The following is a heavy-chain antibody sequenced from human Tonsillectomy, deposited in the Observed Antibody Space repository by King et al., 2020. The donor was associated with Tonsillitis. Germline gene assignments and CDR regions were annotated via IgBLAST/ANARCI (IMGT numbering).Heavy chain of an antibody. Sequence: VQLQQWGAGLLKPSETLSLTCAVYGGSFSGYYWSWIRQPPGKGLEWIGEINHSGSTNYNPSLKSRVTISVDTSKNQFSLKLSSVTAADTAVYYCAGISGYDGYAFDIWGQGTMVTVSS. D-gene: IGHD5-12*01. J-gene: IGHJ3*02. CDR1: GGSFSGYY. V-gene: IGHV4-34*01. CDR3: AGISGYDGYAFDI. CDR2: INHSGST.